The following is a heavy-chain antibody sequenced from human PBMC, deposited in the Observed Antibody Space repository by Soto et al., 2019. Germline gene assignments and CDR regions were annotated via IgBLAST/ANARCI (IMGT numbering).Heavy chain of an antibody. V-gene: IGHV3-30-3*01. J-gene: IGHJ6*02. Sequence: GGSLRLSCAASGFTFSSYAMHWVRQAPGKGLEWVAVISYDGSNKYYADSVKGRFTISRDNSKSTLYLQMNSLRAEDTAVYYCARDLESDYALYGMDVWGQGTTVTVSS. D-gene: IGHD4-17*01. CDR1: GFTFSSYA. CDR2: ISYDGSNK. CDR3: ARDLESDYALYGMDV.